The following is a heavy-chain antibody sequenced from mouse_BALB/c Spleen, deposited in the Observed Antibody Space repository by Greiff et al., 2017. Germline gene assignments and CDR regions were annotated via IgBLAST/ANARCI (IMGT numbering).Heavy chain of an antibody. D-gene: IGHD4-1*01. Sequence: EVQRVESGGGLVKLGGSLKLSCAASGFTFSSYYMSWVRQTPEKRLELVAAINSNGGSTYYPDTVKGRFTISRDNAKNTLYLQMSSLKSEDTALYYCARQGGLTGTYFDYWGQGTTLTVSS. CDR2: INSNGGST. V-gene: IGHV5-6-2*01. J-gene: IGHJ2*01. CDR1: GFTFSSYY. CDR3: ARQGGLTGTYFDY.